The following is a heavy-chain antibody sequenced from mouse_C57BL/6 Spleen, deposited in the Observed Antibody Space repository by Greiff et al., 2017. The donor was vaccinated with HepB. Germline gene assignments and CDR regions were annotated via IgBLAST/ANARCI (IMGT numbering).Heavy chain of an antibody. CDR3: ARVGDYDYDPFAY. V-gene: IGHV1-55*01. D-gene: IGHD2-4*01. CDR1: GYTFTSYW. Sequence: VQLQESGAELVKPGASVKMSCKASGYTFTSYWITWVKQRPGQGLEWIGDIYPGSGSTNYNEKFKSKATLTVDTSSSTAYMQLSSLTSEDSAVYYCARVGDYDYDPFAYWGQGTLVTVSA. CDR2: IYPGSGST. J-gene: IGHJ3*01.